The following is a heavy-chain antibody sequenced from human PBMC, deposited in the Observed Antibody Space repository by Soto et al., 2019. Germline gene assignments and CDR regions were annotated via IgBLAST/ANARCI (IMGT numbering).Heavy chain of an antibody. CDR3: ARGVRGYSSSWYVY. CDR1: SGSFSGYY. CDR2: INHSGST. J-gene: IGHJ4*02. Sequence: KASETLSLTCAVYSGSFSGYYWSWIRQPPGKGLEWIGEINHSGSTNYNPSLKSRVTISVDTSKNQFSLKLSSVTAADTAVYYCARGVRGYSSSWYVYWGQGILVTVSS. D-gene: IGHD6-13*01. V-gene: IGHV4-34*01.